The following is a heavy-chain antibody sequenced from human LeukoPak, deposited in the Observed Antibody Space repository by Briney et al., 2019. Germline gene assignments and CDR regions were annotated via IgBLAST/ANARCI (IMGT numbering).Heavy chain of an antibody. V-gene: IGHV4-4*02. Sequence: SETLSLTCAISSGSINTNDWCSWVRQPPGKGLEWNGEIHHGGTTHYNPSLKSRLTMSIDKSKNQLSLRLNSVTAADTAVYYCARDWHAGVVLVDWGQGTLVTVSS. CDR3: ARDWHAGVVLVD. D-gene: IGHD2-8*02. CDR2: IHHGGTT. J-gene: IGHJ1*01. CDR1: SGSINTNDW.